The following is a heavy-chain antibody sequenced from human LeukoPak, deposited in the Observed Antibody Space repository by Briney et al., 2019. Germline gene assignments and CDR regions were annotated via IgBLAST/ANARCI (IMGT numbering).Heavy chain of an antibody. J-gene: IGHJ5*02. V-gene: IGHV3-48*03. CDR2: ITSSASTV. D-gene: IGHD6-19*01. Sequence: GGSLRPSCAASGFTFRNYEMNWVRQAPGKGLEWVSYITSSASTVYYAGSVKGRFTISRDNAKNSLYLQMNSLRAEDTAIYYCARGPSVGSGWSPDLWGQGTLVTVSS. CDR1: GFTFRNYE. CDR3: ARGPSVGSGWSPDL.